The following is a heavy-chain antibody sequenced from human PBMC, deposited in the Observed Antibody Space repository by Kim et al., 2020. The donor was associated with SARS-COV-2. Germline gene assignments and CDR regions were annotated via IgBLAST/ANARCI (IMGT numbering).Heavy chain of an antibody. J-gene: IGHJ5*02. Sequence: GGSLRLSCAASGFTFSNYAMYWVRQASGKGLECVSSISGDERSTYYADSVKGRFTMSRDNSKSTLYLQMNSLRVEDTAMYYCVGDRDASWGQGTLVTVSS. CDR1: GFTFSNYA. V-gene: IGHV3-23*01. CDR3: VGDRDAS. CDR2: ISGDERST.